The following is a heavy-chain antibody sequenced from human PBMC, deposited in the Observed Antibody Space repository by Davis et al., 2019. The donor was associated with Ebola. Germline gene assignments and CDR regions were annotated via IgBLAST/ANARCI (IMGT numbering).Heavy chain of an antibody. CDR2: FDPEDGET. CDR1: GYTLTELS. J-gene: IGHJ6*03. D-gene: IGHD3-22*01. V-gene: IGHV1-24*01. Sequence: ASVKVSCKVSGYTLTELSMHWVRQAPGKGLEWMGGFDPEDGETIYAQKFQGRVTMTEDTSTDTAYMELSSLRSEDTAVYYCARDRVTMIVVVSDSPDYYYYYMDVWGKGTTVTVSS. CDR3: ARDRVTMIVVVSDSPDYYYYYMDV.